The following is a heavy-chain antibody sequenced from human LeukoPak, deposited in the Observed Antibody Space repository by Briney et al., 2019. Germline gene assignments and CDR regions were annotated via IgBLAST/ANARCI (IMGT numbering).Heavy chain of an antibody. CDR1: GFTFSSYW. CDR2: INSDGSST. V-gene: IGHV3-74*01. CDR3: AKGYCTSTSCPDAFDT. D-gene: IGHD2-2*01. J-gene: IGHJ3*02. Sequence: GGSLRLSCAASGFTFSSYWMHWVRQAPGKGPVWVSRINSDGSSTSYADSVKGRFTISRDNAKNTLYLQMDSLSAEDTAVYYCAKGYCTSTSCPDAFDTWGQGTMATVSS.